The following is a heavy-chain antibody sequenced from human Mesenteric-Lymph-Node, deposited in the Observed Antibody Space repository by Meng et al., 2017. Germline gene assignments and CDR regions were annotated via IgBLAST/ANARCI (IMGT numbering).Heavy chain of an antibody. CDR3: ARGGSVTMVLSY. CDR2: INHSGST. V-gene: IGHV4-34*02. Sequence: QVQLQQWGAGLLKPAETLSHTCAVYGGSFSNYYWSWIRQPPGKGLEWIGEINHSGSTKYNPSLKSRVTISVDTSKNQFSLNLNSVTAADTAVYYCARGGSVTMVLSYWGQGTLVTVSS. CDR1: GGSFSNYY. J-gene: IGHJ4*02. D-gene: IGHD3-10*01.